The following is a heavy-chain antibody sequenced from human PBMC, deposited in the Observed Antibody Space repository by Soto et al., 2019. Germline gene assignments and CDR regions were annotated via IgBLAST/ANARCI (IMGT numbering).Heavy chain of an antibody. CDR1: GGTFGSYA. CDR3: AKIRWTISLQEEDAI. D-gene: IGHD2-15*01. V-gene: IGHV1-69*06. CDR2: VIPIFGTP. J-gene: IGHJ4*02. Sequence: QVLLLQSGPEVKKPGASVQVSCKSSGGTFGSYAISWVRQAPGQGLEWMGGVIPIFGTPHYAQKFHGRVTITADIPTSTAYLELSSLKSADTAVYYCAKIRWTISLQEEDAIWGQGTLVTVSS.